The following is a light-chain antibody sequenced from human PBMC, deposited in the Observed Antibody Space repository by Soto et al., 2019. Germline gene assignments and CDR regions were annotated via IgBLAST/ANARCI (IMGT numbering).Light chain of an antibody. CDR3: SSYTSSITHVV. CDR2: EVS. V-gene: IGLV2-14*01. CDR1: SSDVGGYNY. Sequence: QSALTQPASVSGSPGQSITISCTGTSSDVGGYNYVSWYQQHPGKAPKLMIYEVSNRPSGGSNRFSGSKSGNTASLTISGLQAEDEDDYYCSSYTSSITHVVFGGGTKLTGL. J-gene: IGLJ2*01.